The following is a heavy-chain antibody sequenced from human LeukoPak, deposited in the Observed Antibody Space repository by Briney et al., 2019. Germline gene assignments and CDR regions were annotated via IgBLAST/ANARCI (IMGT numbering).Heavy chain of an antibody. V-gene: IGHV3-23*01. CDR1: GFTFSSYA. CDR2: ISGSGGSK. D-gene: IGHD3-22*01. J-gene: IGHJ3*02. CDR3: AQEGRFYDSSGYYSGAFDI. Sequence: GGSLRLSCAASGFTFSSYAMSWVRQAPGKGLEWVSAISGSGGSKYYADSVKGRFTISRDNSKNTLYLQMNSLRAEDTAVYYCAQEGRFYDSSGYYSGAFDIWGQGTMVTVSS.